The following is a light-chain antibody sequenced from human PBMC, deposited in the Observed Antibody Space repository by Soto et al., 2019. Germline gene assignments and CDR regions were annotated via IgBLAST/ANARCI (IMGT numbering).Light chain of an antibody. CDR1: LSNIGAGYD. CDR3: QSYDSSLSGSL. Sequence: QSVLTQPPSVSGAPGPTVTLSCTGSLSNIGAGYDVHWYQQLPGTAPKLLVYGNTNRPSGVPDRFSGSKSGTSASLAITGLQAEDEADYYCQSYDSSLSGSLFGGGTKLTVL. CDR2: GNT. J-gene: IGLJ2*01. V-gene: IGLV1-40*01.